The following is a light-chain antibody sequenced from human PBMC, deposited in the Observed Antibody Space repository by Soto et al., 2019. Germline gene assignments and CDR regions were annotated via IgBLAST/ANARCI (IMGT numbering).Light chain of an antibody. V-gene: IGKV3-11*01. CDR3: QQRSNWPS. Sequence: EIVLTQSPATLSLSPGERATLSCRASQSVSSYLAWYQQKPGQAPRLLIYDASNMATCIPARFSGSGSGTVFTLTISSLEPEDFAVYYCQQRSNWPSFGQGTRLE. J-gene: IGKJ5*01. CDR2: DAS. CDR1: QSVSSY.